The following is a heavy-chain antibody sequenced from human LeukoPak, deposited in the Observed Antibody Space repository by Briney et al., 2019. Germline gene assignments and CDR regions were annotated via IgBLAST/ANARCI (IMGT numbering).Heavy chain of an antibody. CDR1: GGSISSGGYY. V-gene: IGHV4-30-4*08. J-gene: IGHJ6*02. CDR2: IYYSGST. CDR3: ARDRYCSSTSCYSDYYYGMDV. D-gene: IGHD2-2*01. Sequence: SETLSLTCTVSGGSISSGGYYWSWIRQPPGKGLEWIGYIYYSGSTYYNPSLKSRVTISVDTSKNQFSLKLSSVTAADTAVYYCARDRYCSSTSCYSDYYYGMDVWGQGTTVTVSS.